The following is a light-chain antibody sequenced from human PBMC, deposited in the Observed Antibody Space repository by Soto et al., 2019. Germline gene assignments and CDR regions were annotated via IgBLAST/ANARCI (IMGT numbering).Light chain of an antibody. Sequence: QSVLTQPASVSGYPGQSITISCTGTSSDVGSYNLVSWYQQHPGKAPKLMIYEVSKRPSGVSNRFSGSKSGNTASLTISGLQAEYEADYYCCSYAGSSTLVFGGGTKLTVL. CDR1: SSDVGSYNL. CDR3: CSYAGSSTLV. J-gene: IGLJ2*01. CDR2: EVS. V-gene: IGLV2-23*02.